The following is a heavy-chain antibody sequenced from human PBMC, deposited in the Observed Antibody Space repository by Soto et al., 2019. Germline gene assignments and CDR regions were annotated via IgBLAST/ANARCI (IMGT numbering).Heavy chain of an antibody. Sequence: SETLSLTCTVSGGSISSYYWSWIRQPPGKGLEWIGYIYYSGSTNYNPSLKSRVTISVDTSKNQFSLKLSSVTAEDTAVYYCTTDFYSTMIEVRFGYWGHGTLVTVSS. CDR1: GGSISSYY. D-gene: IGHD3-22*01. J-gene: IGHJ4*01. V-gene: IGHV4-59*12. CDR2: IYYSGST. CDR3: TTDFYSTMIEVRFGY.